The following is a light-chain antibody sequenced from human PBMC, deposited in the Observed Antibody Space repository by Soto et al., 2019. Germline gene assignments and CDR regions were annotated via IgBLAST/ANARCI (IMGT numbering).Light chain of an antibody. CDR3: SSYAGSTNYV. V-gene: IGLV2-8*01. CDR1: SSDVGGYNY. J-gene: IGLJ1*01. Sequence: QCALSHPPSASWSPGHLVTISCTGTSSDVGGYNYVSWYQQHPGKAPKLMIYEVSKRPSGVPDRFSGSKSGNTASLTVSGLQAEDEADYYCSSYAGSTNYVFGTGTKVTVL. CDR2: EVS.